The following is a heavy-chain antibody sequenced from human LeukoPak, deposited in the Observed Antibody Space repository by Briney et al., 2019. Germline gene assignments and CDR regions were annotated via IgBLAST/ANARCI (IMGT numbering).Heavy chain of an antibody. CDR3: AKISGIPAGSDYYFEY. CDR1: GFTFSNSA. J-gene: IGHJ4*02. CDR2: ITDSGDNT. V-gene: IGHV3-23*01. D-gene: IGHD6-13*01. Sequence: GSLRLSCAASGFTFSNSAMSWLRQATGFGLQHDSSITDSGDNTYYEDPVKDRFTISRDNSTDTLYLQVTSLRAEDTAVYYCAKISGIPAGSDYYFEYWGQGTLVTVSS.